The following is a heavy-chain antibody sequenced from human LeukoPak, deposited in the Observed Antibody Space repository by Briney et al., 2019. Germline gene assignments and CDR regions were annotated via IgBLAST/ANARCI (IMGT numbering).Heavy chain of an antibody. CDR1: GFTFSSYG. V-gene: IGHV3-33*01. Sequence: GRSLRLSCAASGFTFSSYGMHWVRQAPGRGLVWVAVIWYDGSNKYYADSVKGRFTISRDNSKKTLYLQMNSLRAEDTAVYYCARDRTSGDYYGSGSYSDYWGQGTLVTVSS. CDR3: ARDRTSGDYYGSGSYSDY. CDR2: IWYDGSNK. J-gene: IGHJ4*02. D-gene: IGHD3-10*01.